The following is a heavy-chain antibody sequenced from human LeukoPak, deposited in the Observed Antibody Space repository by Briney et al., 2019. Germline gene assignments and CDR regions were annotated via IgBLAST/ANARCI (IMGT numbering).Heavy chain of an antibody. CDR1: GFTVSSNE. Sequence: GGSLRLSCAASGFTVSSNEMSWVRQAPGKGLEWVSSISGGSTYYADSRKGRFTISRDNSKYTLHLQMNSLRAEDTAVYYCAKPGIVGATRQNWFDPWGQGTLVTVSS. D-gene: IGHD1-26*01. CDR2: ISGGST. V-gene: IGHV3-38-3*01. CDR3: AKPGIVGATRQNWFDP. J-gene: IGHJ5*02.